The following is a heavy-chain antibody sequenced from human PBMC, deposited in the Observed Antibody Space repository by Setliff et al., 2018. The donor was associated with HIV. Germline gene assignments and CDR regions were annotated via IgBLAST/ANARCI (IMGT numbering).Heavy chain of an antibody. CDR1: GLTFSSYE. D-gene: IGHD5-12*01. CDR3: ARVASGYDYGWLDP. Sequence: GGSLRLSCAASGLTFSSYEMNWVRQAPGKGLEWISFIGGHGSIIHYADSVKGRFTISRDNAKNSVYLQMHSLRVEDTAVYYCARVASGYDYGWLDPWGQGTPVTVSS. CDR2: IGGHGSII. V-gene: IGHV3-48*03. J-gene: IGHJ5*02.